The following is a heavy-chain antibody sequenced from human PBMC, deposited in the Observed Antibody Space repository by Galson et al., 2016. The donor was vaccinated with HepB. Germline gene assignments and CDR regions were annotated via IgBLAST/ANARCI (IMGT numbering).Heavy chain of an antibody. D-gene: IGHD7-27*01. Sequence: CAISGDSVSNNNAGWNWVRQSPSRGLEWLGRTYYRSDWRSDYADSVKGRITINPDTSKNHFSLHLDSVTPEDTAVYYCARSYLLGRGFGSWGQGTLVTVSS. J-gene: IGHJ4*02. CDR3: ARSYLLGRGFGS. CDR1: GDSVSNNNAG. CDR2: TYYRSDWRS. V-gene: IGHV6-1*01.